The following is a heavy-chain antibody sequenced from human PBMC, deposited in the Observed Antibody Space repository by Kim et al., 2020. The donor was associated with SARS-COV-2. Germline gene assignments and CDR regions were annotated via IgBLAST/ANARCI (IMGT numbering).Heavy chain of an antibody. CDR1: GGSISSSSYY. D-gene: IGHD6-19*01. J-gene: IGHJ4*02. Sequence: SETLSLTCTVSGGSISSSSYYWGWIRQPPGKGLEWIGCIYYSGSTYYNPSLKSRITISVDTSKNQFSLKLSSVTAADPAVYYCARHLRGGIAVAGGYYVDYWGQGTLVTVSS. V-gene: IGHV4-39*01. CDR2: IYYSGST. CDR3: ARHLRGGIAVAGGYYVDY.